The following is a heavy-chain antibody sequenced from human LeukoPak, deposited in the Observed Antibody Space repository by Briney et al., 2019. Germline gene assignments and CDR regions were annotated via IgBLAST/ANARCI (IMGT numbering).Heavy chain of an antibody. D-gene: IGHD6-19*01. CDR2: INPNSGGT. Sequence: GASVKVSCKASGYTFTGYYMHWVRQAHGQGLEWMGWINPNSGGTNYAQKFQGRVTMTRDTSISTAYMELSRLRSDDTAVYYCARSPVAGTSPLDYWGQGTLVTVSS. CDR1: GYTFTGYY. V-gene: IGHV1-2*02. J-gene: IGHJ4*02. CDR3: ARSPVAGTSPLDY.